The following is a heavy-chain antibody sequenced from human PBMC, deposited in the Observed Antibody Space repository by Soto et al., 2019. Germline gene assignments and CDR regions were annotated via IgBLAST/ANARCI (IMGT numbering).Heavy chain of an antibody. CDR1: GFSFSNYG. CDR2: ITKTGRST. Sequence: LSLSCATSGFSFSNYGMNWVRQAPGKGLEWVSGITKTGRSTFIADSVRGRFTISRDNLKNIMYLQMNSLRVDDTALYYCTKDGDAYDFAFDKWGQGTMVTVSS. J-gene: IGHJ3*02. D-gene: IGHD3-3*01. CDR3: TKDGDAYDFAFDK. V-gene: IGHV3-23*01.